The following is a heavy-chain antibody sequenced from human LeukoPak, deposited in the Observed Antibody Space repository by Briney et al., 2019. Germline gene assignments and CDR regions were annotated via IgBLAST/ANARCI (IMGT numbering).Heavy chain of an antibody. CDR1: GYTFTSYG. CDR3: GVYGSGANYYYYGMDV. D-gene: IGHD3-10*01. CDR2: ISPYNGNT. Sequence: ASVKVSCKASGYTFTSYGINWVRQAPGQGLEWMGWISPYNGNTNYAQTLQGRVTMTTDTSTSTAYMELRSLRSDDTAVYYCGVYGSGANYYYYGMDVWGQGTTVTVSS. J-gene: IGHJ6*02. V-gene: IGHV1-18*01.